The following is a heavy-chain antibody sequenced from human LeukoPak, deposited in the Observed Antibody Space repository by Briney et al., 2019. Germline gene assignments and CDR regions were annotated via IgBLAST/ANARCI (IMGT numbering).Heavy chain of an antibody. J-gene: IGHJ4*02. CDR1: GGSISGYY. CDR3: ARDNYDYVWGSYRHLDY. D-gene: IGHD3-16*02. Sequence: SETLSLTCTVSGGSISGYYWSWIRQPPGKGLECIGYISYSGTTHYNPSLKSRVTISVDTSKNQFSLKVTSVTAADTAVYYCARDNYDYVWGSYRHLDYWGQGNLVTVSS. V-gene: IGHV4-59*01. CDR2: ISYSGTT.